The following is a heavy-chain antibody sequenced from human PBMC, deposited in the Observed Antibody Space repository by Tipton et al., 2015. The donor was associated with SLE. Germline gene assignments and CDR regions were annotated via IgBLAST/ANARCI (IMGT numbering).Heavy chain of an antibody. CDR2: ISSSGGTI. CDR1: GFTFSDYY. D-gene: IGHD5-24*01. CDR3: ARDLGWLQSTQHAFDI. Sequence: SLRLSCAASGFTFSDYYMSWIRQAPGKGLEWVSYISSSGGTIYYADSVKGRFTISRDNAKNSLYLQMNSLRAEDTAVYYCARDLGWLQSTQHAFDIWGQGTMVTVSS. V-gene: IGHV3-11*04. J-gene: IGHJ3*02.